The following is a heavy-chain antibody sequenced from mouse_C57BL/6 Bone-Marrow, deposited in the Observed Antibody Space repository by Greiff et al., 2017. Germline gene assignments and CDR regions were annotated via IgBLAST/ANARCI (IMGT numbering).Heavy chain of an antibody. CDR3: ARSGLRYPAWFAY. J-gene: IGHJ3*01. Sequence: QVQLKESGAELVKPGASVKLSCKASGYTFTSYWMHWVKQRPGQGLEWIGMIHPNSGSTNYNEKFKSKATLTVDKSSSTAYMQLSSLTSEDSAFYYCARSGLRYPAWFAYWGQGTLVTVSA. V-gene: IGHV1-64*01. D-gene: IGHD1-1*01. CDR2: IHPNSGST. CDR1: GYTFTSYW.